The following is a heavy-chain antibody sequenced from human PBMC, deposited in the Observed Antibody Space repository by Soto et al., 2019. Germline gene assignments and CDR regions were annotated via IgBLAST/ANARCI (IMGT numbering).Heavy chain of an antibody. J-gene: IGHJ5*02. Sequence: ASVKVSCKASGYTFTSYGISWVRQAPGQGLEWMGWISAYNGNTNYAQKLQGRVTMTTDTSTSTAYMELRSLRSDDTAVYYCARDGFVPAGGGVQRYNWFEPWGRGTLGAVAS. CDR1: GYTFTSYG. CDR2: ISAYNGNT. CDR3: ARDGFVPAGGGVQRYNWFEP. V-gene: IGHV1-18*01. D-gene: IGHD2-2*01.